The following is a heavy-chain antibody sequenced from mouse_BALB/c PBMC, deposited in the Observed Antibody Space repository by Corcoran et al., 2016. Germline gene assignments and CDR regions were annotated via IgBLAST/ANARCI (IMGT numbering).Heavy chain of an antibody. D-gene: IGHD2-4*01. V-gene: IGHV1-18*01. CDR3: ARRSYDDDGMGAMDY. J-gene: IGHJ4*01. CDR1: GYSFTGYT. CDR2: INPYNGGT. Sequence: EVQLQQSGPELVKPGASMKISCKASGYSFTGYTMNWVKQSHGKNLEWIGLINPYNGGTSYDQKFKGKATLTVDKSSSTAYMELLSLTSEDSAVYYGARRSYDDDGMGAMDYWGQGTSVTVSS.